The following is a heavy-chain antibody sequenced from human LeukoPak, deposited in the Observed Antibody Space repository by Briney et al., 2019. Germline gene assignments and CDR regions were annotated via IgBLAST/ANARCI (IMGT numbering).Heavy chain of an antibody. CDR1: GYTFTSYD. D-gene: IGHD6-13*01. Sequence: ASVKVSCKASGYTFTSYDINWVRQATGQGLEWMGWMNPNSGNTGYAQKFQGRVTITRNTSISTAYMELSSLRSEDTAVYYCARGDSSSWYYFDYWGQGTPVTVSS. J-gene: IGHJ4*02. CDR2: MNPNSGNT. CDR3: ARGDSSSWYYFDY. V-gene: IGHV1-8*03.